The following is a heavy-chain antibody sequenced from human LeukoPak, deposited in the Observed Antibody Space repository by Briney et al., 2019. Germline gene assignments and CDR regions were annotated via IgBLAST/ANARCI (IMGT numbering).Heavy chain of an antibody. CDR2: IAHSGST. V-gene: IGHV4-38-2*01. CDR3: TRGYRSTTRCRDAFDI. CDR1: GYSISSGYY. Sequence: SENLSLTCAVSGYSISSGYYWGWIRQPPGKGLEWIGSIAHSGSTYYNPSLKSRVTILLDTSKNQFSLKLSSVTAADTAVYYCTRGYRSTTRCRDAFDIWGQGTMVTVSS. D-gene: IGHD2-2*01. J-gene: IGHJ3*02.